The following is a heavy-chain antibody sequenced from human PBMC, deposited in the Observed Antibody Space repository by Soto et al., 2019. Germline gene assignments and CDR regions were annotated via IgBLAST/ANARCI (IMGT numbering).Heavy chain of an antibody. Sequence: QVQLVQSGAEVRKPGSSVKVSCKASEGTFNSYAISWVRQAPGQGLEWMGGITPIFGTTKYAQKFQGRVTIIADESTDTSYMELSSLRSDDTAVYYCARVKGGYTYGHFSDYYFYGMDVWGQGTTVTVSS. J-gene: IGHJ6*02. CDR1: EGTFNSYA. V-gene: IGHV1-69*01. CDR2: ITPIFGTT. D-gene: IGHD5-18*01. CDR3: ARVKGGYTYGHFSDYYFYGMDV.